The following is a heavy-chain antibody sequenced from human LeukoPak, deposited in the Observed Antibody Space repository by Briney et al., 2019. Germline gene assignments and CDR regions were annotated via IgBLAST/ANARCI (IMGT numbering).Heavy chain of an antibody. J-gene: IGHJ3*02. V-gene: IGHV3-33*01. CDR1: GFTFSSYG. CDR3: AREGISMIVVEYDAFDI. CDR2: IWYDGSNK. D-gene: IGHD3-22*01. Sequence: SGGSLRLSCAASGFTFSSYGMHWVRQAPGKGLEWVAVIWYDGSNKYYADSVKDRFTISRDNAKNSLYLQMNSLRAEDTAVYYCAREGISMIVVEYDAFDIWGQGTMVTVSS.